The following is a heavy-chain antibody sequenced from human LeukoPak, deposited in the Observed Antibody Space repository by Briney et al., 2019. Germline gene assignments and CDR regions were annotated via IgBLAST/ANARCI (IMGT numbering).Heavy chain of an antibody. CDR1: GYTFTSYD. CDR3: ARNLGHPDILTNY. V-gene: IGHV1-2*02. CDR2: INPNSGGT. J-gene: IGHJ4*02. D-gene: IGHD3-9*01. Sequence: ASVKVSCKASGYTFTSYDINWVRQATGQGLEWMGWINPNSGGTNYAQKFQGRVTMTRDTSISTAYMELSRLRSDDTAVYYCARNLGHPDILTNYWGQGTLVTVSS.